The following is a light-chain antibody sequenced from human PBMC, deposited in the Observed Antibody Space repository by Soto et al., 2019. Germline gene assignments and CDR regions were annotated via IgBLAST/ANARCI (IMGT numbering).Light chain of an antibody. J-gene: IGLJ3*02. CDR3: QSYDDTNQV. CDR1: SGSIATNY. Sequence: FMLIQPHSVSESPGKTVIISCTRSSGSIATNYVQWYQQRPGSAPTTVIYEDYERPSGVPDRFSGSIDSSSNSASLTISGLRTEDEADYYCQSYDDTNQVFGGGTKLTVL. V-gene: IGLV6-57*04. CDR2: EDY.